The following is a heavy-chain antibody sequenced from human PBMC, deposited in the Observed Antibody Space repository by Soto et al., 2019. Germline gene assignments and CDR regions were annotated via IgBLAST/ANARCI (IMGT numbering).Heavy chain of an antibody. CDR2: IYSAEST. J-gene: IGHJ6*02. Sequence: GGSLRLSCAASGFTVSSNYMSWVRQAPGRGLECVSVIYSAESTYYADSVKGRFTISRDNSKNTLFLQMNILRAEDTAVYFCARVSPGPTYYYNMDVWGQGTPVTVS. CDR1: GFTVSSNY. V-gene: IGHV3-53*01. D-gene: IGHD2-2*01. CDR3: ARVSPGPTYYYNMDV.